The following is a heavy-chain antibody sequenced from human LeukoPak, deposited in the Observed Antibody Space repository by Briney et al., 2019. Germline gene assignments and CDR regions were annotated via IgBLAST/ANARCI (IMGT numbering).Heavy chain of an antibody. CDR2: ITTYNGNT. CDR3: ARGYDYGDYVGDFDY. D-gene: IGHD4-17*01. CDR1: GYTFTSCP. V-gene: IGHV1-18*01. Sequence: ASVKVSCKASGYTFTSCPISWVRQAPGQGLEWVGWITTYNGNTNYAQKLQGRVTMITDTSTNTAYMDLRGLRSDDTAVYYCARGYDYGDYVGDFDYWGQGTLVTVSS. J-gene: IGHJ4*02.